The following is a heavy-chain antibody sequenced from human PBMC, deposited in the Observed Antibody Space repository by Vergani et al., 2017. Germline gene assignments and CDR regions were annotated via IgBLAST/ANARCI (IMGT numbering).Heavy chain of an antibody. J-gene: IGHJ4*02. CDR2: IYYSGST. D-gene: IGHD6-13*01. CDR1: GGSISSYY. V-gene: IGHV4-59*12. Sequence: QVQLQESGPGLVKPSQTLSLTCTVSGGSISSYYWTWIRQPPGKGLEWIGYIYYSGSTNYNPSLKSRVTISVDTSKNQFSLKLSSVTAADTAVYYCARVAAAGTGFDYWGQGTLVTVSS. CDR3: ARVAAAGTGFDY.